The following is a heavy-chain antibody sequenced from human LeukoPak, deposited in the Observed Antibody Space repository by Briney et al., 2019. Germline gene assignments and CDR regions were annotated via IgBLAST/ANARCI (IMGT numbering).Heavy chain of an antibody. CDR1: GGSISSSSYY. V-gene: IGHV4-39*07. J-gene: IGHJ4*02. D-gene: IGHD3-22*01. Sequence: SETLSLTCTVSGGSISSSSYYWGWIRQPPGKGLEWIGSIYYSGSTNYNPSLKSRVTISVDTSKNQFSLKLSSVTAADTAVYYCASYSYYYDSSGYFDYWGRGTLVTVSS. CDR3: ASYSYYYDSSGYFDY. CDR2: IYYSGST.